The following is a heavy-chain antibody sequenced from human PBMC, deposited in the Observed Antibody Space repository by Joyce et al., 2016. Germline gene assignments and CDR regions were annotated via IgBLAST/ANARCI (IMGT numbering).Heavy chain of an antibody. V-gene: IGHV4-39*07. CDR1: GDSISSTPYY. CDR3: SRRGGNSYGSDS. J-gene: IGHJ4*02. CDR2: IYHSGST. D-gene: IGHD5-18*01. Sequence: QLQLQESGPGLVKPSETLSLTCTVSGDSISSTPYYWGWLRHPPGKGLEWIGSIYHSGSTYYNPALKSRVTISVDTSKNQFSLRLNFVTAADMAVYYCSRRGGNSYGSDSWGQGTLVTVSS.